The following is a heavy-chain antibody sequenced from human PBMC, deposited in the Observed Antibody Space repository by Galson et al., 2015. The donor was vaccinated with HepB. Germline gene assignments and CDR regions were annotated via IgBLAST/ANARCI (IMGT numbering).Heavy chain of an antibody. V-gene: IGHV3-49*03. CDR1: GFTFGDYT. D-gene: IGHD5-12*01. J-gene: IGHJ4*02. CDR2: IRSKTFGGTT. CDR3: TGDRKGGYGPFDY. Sequence: SLRLSCAASGFTFGDYTMTWFRQAPGKGLQWVGFIRSKTFGGTTDYAASVKGRFTFSRDDSKGIAYLQMNSLKTEDTAVYYCTGDRKGGYGPFDYWGQGTLVTV.